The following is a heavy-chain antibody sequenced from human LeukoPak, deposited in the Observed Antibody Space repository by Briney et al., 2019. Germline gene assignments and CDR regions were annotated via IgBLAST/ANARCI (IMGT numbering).Heavy chain of an antibody. V-gene: IGHV4-31*03. D-gene: IGHD3-3*01. J-gene: IGHJ5*02. CDR2: IYYSGST. Sequence: PSETLSLTCTVSGGSISSGGYYWSWIRQHPGKGLEWIGYIYYSGSTYYNPSLKSRVTISVDTSKNQFSLKLSSVTAADTAVYYCARGRPRILEWLSIDTENWFDPWGQGTQVTVSS. CDR1: GGSISSGGYY. CDR3: ARGRPRILEWLSIDTENWFDP.